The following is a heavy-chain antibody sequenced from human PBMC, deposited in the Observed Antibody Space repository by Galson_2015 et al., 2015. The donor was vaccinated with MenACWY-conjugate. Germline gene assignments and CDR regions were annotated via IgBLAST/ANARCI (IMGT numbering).Heavy chain of an antibody. D-gene: IGHD1-26*01. V-gene: IGHV5-51*01. CDR2: ISPIDSKT. J-gene: IGHJ6*02. Sequence: GAEVRQPGESLTLSCKASGYTFLTYWIGWVRQVPGKGLEWVGLISPIDSKTRYSPAFEGRVTISADNSITTAYLQWNSLQASDTAMYYCARHPPGGRGMDVWGQGTTVTVSS. CDR3: ARHPPGGRGMDV. CDR1: GYTFLTYW.